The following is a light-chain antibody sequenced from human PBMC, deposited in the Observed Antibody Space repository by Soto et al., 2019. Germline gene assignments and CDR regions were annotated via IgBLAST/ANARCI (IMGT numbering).Light chain of an antibody. CDR2: DVS. CDR1: SSDLDGYNY. Sequence: QYVQSHPASVSWSPGHSITISCTGTSSDLDGYNYVSWYQYHPGKAPKLMIYDVSNRPSGISNRFSGSKSGNTASLTISGLQAEDEADYYCSSFTISRNNVIFGGGTKATVL. V-gene: IGLV2-14*01. CDR3: SSFTISRNNVI. J-gene: IGLJ2*01.